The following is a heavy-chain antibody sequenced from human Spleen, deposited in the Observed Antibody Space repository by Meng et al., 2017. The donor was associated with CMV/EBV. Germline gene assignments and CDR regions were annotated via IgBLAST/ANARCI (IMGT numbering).Heavy chain of an antibody. CDR2: IWYDGSDK. CDR1: GFTFSSYA. J-gene: IGHJ4*02. Sequence: GGSLRLSCTASGFTFSSYAMHWVRQVPGKGLEWVAVIWYDGSDKYYADSVRGRFTISRDNSKNTLYLQMNSLRAEDTAVYYCAKEGGDYSDSSGYYFDQWGQGSLVTVSS. CDR3: AKEGGDYSDSSGYYFDQ. V-gene: IGHV3-33*06. D-gene: IGHD3-22*01.